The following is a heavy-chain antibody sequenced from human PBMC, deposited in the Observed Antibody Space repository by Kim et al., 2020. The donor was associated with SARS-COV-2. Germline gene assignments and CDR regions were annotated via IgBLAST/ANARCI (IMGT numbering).Heavy chain of an antibody. J-gene: IGHJ6*02. Sequence: GGSLRLSCAASGFTLKNHVMSWVRQAPGKGPEWVAGISGSGATTYYGDSVKGRFTVSRDNFRDTLYLQMNRLRVEDTAVYFCAKEFYGDRQYYYGMDVWGQGTTVTVSS. CDR1: GFTLKNHV. CDR3: AKEFYGDRQYYYGMDV. D-gene: IGHD3-10*01. V-gene: IGHV3-23*01. CDR2: ISGSGATT.